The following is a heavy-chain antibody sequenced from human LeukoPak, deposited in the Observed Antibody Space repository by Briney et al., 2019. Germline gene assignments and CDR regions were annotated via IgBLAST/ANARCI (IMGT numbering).Heavy chain of an antibody. CDR3: ARDWGVSARPGYMDV. CDR2: IYYSGST. D-gene: IGHD6-6*01. J-gene: IGHJ6*03. V-gene: IGHV4-59*01. CDR1: GGSISSYY. Sequence: PSETLSLTCTVSGGSISSYYWSWIRQPPGKGLEWIGYIYYSGSTNYNPSLKSRVTISVDPSKNQFSLKLISVTAADTAVYYCARDWGVSARPGYMDVWGKGTTVTVSS.